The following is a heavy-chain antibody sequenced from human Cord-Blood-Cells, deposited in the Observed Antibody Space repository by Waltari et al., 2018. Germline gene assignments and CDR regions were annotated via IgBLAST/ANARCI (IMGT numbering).Heavy chain of an antibody. J-gene: IGHJ3*02. V-gene: IGHV4-34*01. CDR2: INLSESH. CDR1: GGSFIGYY. Sequence: QVQLQQWGAGLLKPSETLSLTCAGYGGSFIGYYWSWTRQPPGEALAWIGDINLSESHNRSPCLKSTVTISVDSSKNQFARKLSSVTAADTAVYYCARATIFGVVINAFDIWGQGTMVTVSS. CDR3: ARATIFGVVINAFDI. D-gene: IGHD3-3*01.